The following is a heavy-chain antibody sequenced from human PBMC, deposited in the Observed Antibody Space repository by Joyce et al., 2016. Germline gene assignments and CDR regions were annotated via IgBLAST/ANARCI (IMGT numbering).Heavy chain of an antibody. V-gene: IGHV3-30*04. CDR3: ARDLCLGVSSTNCKYKYYGMDV. D-gene: IGHD2-2*01. Sequence: QVQLVESGGGVVQFGRSLRLSCAASGFTFSSYGFHWVRQAPGKGLEWVAVVSHDGSSKYYADSVKGRFTISRDNSKNTLYMQMNSLRGEDTAVYYCARDLCLGVSSTNCKYKYYGMDVWGQGTTVTVAS. CDR1: GFTFSSYG. CDR2: VSHDGSSK. J-gene: IGHJ6*02.